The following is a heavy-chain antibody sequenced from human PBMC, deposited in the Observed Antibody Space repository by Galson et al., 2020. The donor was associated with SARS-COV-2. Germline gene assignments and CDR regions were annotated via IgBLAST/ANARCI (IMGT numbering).Heavy chain of an antibody. D-gene: IGHD3-22*01. V-gene: IGHV5-51*01. CDR3: ARPEYYDSSGLDAFDI. Sequence: KIGESLKISCQGSGYSFTSYWIGWVRQMPGKGLEWMGIIYPGDSDTRYSPSFQGQVTISADKSISTAYLQWSSLKASDTAMYYCARPEYYDSSGLDAFDIWGQGTMVTVSS. CDR1: GYSFTSYW. J-gene: IGHJ3*02. CDR2: IYPGDSDT.